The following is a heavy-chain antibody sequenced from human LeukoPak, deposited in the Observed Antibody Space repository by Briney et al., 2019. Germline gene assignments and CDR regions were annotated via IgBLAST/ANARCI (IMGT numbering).Heavy chain of an antibody. CDR2: IYDGGST. V-gene: IGHV3-53*01. CDR1: GLTASSNY. Sequence: PGGSLRLSRAASGLTASSNYMSWVRQAPGKGLEWVSIIYDGGSTFYADSVKGRFTISRDNSKNTLFLQMNSLRAEDTAIYYCARLQFRVAFDYWGQGTLVTVSS. CDR3: ARLQFRVAFDY. D-gene: IGHD3-3*01. J-gene: IGHJ4*02.